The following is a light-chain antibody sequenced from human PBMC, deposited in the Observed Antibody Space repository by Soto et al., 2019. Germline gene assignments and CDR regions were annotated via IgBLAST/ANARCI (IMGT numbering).Light chain of an antibody. CDR3: QTWDTGIGV. Sequence: QLVLTQSPSASASLGASVKLTCTLSSGHNSYAIAWHQQQPEKGPRYLMKLNGDGSHSKGDGIPDRFSGSSSGADRYLTISSLQSEDEADYCCQTWDTGIGVFGGGTKLTVL. CDR1: SGHNSYA. CDR2: LNGDGSH. J-gene: IGLJ3*02. V-gene: IGLV4-69*01.